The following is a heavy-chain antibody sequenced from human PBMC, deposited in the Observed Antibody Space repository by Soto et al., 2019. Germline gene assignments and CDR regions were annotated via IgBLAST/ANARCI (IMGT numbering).Heavy chain of an antibody. V-gene: IGHV2-5*01. CDR2: VFWNDDK. D-gene: IGHD2-21*01. Sequence: QITLKESGPTLVKPTQTLTLTCTFSGFSFGVSGVGVGWIRQPPGRALEWLGLVFWNDDKRYSPSLESRLTLTKPTSNNRVVLTVTNLDPGDTGTYYCARAYTYDFDHWGQGTLVTVSS. J-gene: IGHJ4*02. CDR1: GFSFGVSGVG. CDR3: ARAYTYDFDH.